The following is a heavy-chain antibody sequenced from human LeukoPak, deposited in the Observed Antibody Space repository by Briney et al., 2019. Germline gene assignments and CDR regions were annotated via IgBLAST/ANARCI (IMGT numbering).Heavy chain of an antibody. CDR1: GGPISSYY. D-gene: IGHD6-19*01. CDR2: IYYSGST. CDR3: ANTPSGWPKGWFDP. V-gene: IGHV4-59*08. Sequence: SETLSLTYSVSGGPISSYYWSWIRQPPTKGLEWIGYIYYSGSTNYNPSLKSRVPISVDTSKNQFHLKLSSVTAADTAVYYCANTPSGWPKGWFDPWGQGTLVTVSS. J-gene: IGHJ5*02.